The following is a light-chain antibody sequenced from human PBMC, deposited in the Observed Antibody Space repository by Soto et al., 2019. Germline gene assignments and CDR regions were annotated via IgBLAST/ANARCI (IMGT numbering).Light chain of an antibody. Sequence: QSALTQPAFVSGSPGQSITISCTGTSSDVGAYDYVSWFRQYPHKAPKLVIFDINNRPSGVSNRFSGSKSGNTASLTISGLQTEDEADYYCSAYTTSSTVIFGGGTKVTVL. CDR2: DIN. J-gene: IGLJ2*01. CDR3: SAYTTSSTVI. CDR1: SSDVGAYDY. V-gene: IGLV2-14*01.